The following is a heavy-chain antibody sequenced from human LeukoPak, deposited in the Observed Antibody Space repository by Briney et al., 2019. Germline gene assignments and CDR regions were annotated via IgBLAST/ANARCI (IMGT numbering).Heavy chain of an antibody. J-gene: IGHJ4*02. V-gene: IGHV1-69*13. Sequence: GASVKVSCKASGGTFSSYAMSWVRQAPGQGLEWMGEIIPIFGTANYAQKFQGRVTITADESTSTAYMELSSLRSEDTAVYYCARGDWNAREYYFDYWGQGTLVTVSS. CDR1: GGTFSSYA. CDR3: ARGDWNAREYYFDY. CDR2: IIPIFGTA. D-gene: IGHD1-1*01.